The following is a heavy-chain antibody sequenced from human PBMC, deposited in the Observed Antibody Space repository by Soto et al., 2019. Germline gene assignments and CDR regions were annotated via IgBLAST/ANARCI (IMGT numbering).Heavy chain of an antibody. CDR2: IWYDGSNK. CDR1: GFTFSSYG. CDR3: AGGGGLVVVNALDY. D-gene: IGHD3-22*01. V-gene: IGHV3-33*01. J-gene: IGHJ4*02. Sequence: QVQLVESGGGVVQPGRSLRLSCAASGFTFSSYGMHWVRQAPGKGLEWVAVIWYDGSNKYYADSVKGRFTISRDNSKNTQYLQRSSLRGEDTAVDDWAGGGGLVVVNALDYWGQGTLVTVSS.